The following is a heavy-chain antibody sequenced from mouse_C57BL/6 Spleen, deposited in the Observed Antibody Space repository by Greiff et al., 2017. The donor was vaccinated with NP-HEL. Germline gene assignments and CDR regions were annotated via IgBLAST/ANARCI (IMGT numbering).Heavy chain of an antibody. CDR1: GYTFTDYY. D-gene: IGHD1-1*01. V-gene: IGHV1-76*01. Sequence: VQLQQSGAELVRPGASVKLSCKASGYTFTDYYINWVKQRPGQGLEWIARIYPGSGNTYYNEKFTGKATLTADKSSSTAYMQLSSLTSEDSAVYVCARSGAYYYFAYWGQGTLVTVSA. CDR2: IYPGSGNT. CDR3: ARSGAYYYFAY. J-gene: IGHJ3*01.